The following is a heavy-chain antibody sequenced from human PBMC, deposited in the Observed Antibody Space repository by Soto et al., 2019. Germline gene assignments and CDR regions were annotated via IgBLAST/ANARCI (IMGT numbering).Heavy chain of an antibody. J-gene: IGHJ4*02. CDR1: GDSIRSSSHY. CDR2: FYYGGSP. D-gene: IGHD2-2*02. V-gene: IGHV4-39*01. CDR3: YIDGY. Sequence: QVQLQESGPGLVKPSETLSLTCTVSGDSIRSSSHYWAWNRQPPGKGLEWIGGFYYGGSPYYNSSLKSRVTMSVDTSQNQFSLTLNSVTAADTAVYYRYIDGYWGQGTLVTVSS.